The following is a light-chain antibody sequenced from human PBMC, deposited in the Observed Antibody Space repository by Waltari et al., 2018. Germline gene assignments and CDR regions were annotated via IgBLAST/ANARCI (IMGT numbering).Light chain of an antibody. Sequence: QSALTQPASVSGSPGQSITISCTGTSSDVGHYDYVSWFQQHPGNAPNLMIYDVHNRPSGVSTRFSGSKSGNTASLTISGLQAEDEADYYCYSFTTSSTRVFGTGTKVTV. CDR2: DVH. J-gene: IGLJ1*01. CDR1: SSDVGHYDY. CDR3: YSFTTSSTRV. V-gene: IGLV2-14*03.